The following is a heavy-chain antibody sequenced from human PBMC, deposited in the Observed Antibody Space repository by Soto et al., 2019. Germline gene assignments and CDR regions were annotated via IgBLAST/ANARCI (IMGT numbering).Heavy chain of an antibody. CDR2: IVPIFGTP. Sequence: AASVKVSCKASGGAFSSYSIIWVRQAPGQRLEWLGGIVPIFGTPNYAQKFQGRVTITADKSTSTAYMELISLTSEDTAFYYCAAGIQLWSPFDYWGQGPLVTVSS. J-gene: IGHJ4*02. V-gene: IGHV1-69*06. CDR3: AAGIQLWSPFDY. D-gene: IGHD5-18*01. CDR1: GGAFSSYS.